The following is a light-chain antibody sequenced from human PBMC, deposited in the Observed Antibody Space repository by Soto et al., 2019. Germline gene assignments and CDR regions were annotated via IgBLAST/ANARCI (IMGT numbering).Light chain of an antibody. CDR1: SSDVGDNNY. Sequence: QSVLTQPASVSGSPGQSITISCTGTSSDVGDNNYVSWYQQHPGKAPKLMIYDVTHRPSGISNRFSGSKSGNTASLTISGLQAEDEADYYCSSYTSSSTLYAFGSGTKLTVL. J-gene: IGLJ1*01. CDR2: DVT. CDR3: SSYTSSSTLYA. V-gene: IGLV2-14*01.